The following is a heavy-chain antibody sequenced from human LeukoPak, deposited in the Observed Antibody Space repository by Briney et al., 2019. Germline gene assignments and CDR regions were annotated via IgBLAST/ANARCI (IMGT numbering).Heavy chain of an antibody. CDR3: ARVVSLIAVAGTTRNYYYGMDV. CDR2: IYYSGST. Sequence: SETLSLICTVSGGSISSSSYYWGWIRQPPGKGLEWIGSIYYSGSTYYNPSLKSRVTISVDTSKNQFSLKLSSVTAADTAVYYCARVVSLIAVAGTTRNYYYGMDVWGQGTTVTVSS. CDR1: GGSISSSSYY. D-gene: IGHD6-19*01. J-gene: IGHJ6*02. V-gene: IGHV4-39*07.